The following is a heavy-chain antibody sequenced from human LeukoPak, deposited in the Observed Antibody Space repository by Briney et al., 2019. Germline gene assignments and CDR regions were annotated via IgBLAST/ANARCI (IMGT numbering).Heavy chain of an antibody. Sequence: SETLSLTCTVSGGSISTYYWSWIRRPPGKGLEWIGYIYYSGTTKYNPSLKSRVSISVDTSKNQFSLKVRSVTAADTAVYYCARNADYSDYWFDPWGPGTLVTVSS. CDR3: ARNADYSDYWFDP. CDR2: IYYSGTT. D-gene: IGHD6-13*01. V-gene: IGHV4-59*08. CDR1: GGSISTYY. J-gene: IGHJ5*02.